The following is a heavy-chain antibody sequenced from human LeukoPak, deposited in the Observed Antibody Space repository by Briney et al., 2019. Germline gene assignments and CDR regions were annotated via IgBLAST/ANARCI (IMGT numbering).Heavy chain of an antibody. CDR3: ARDGIAAAGYFDY. CDR1: GGSISSHY. Sequence: SETLSLTCTVSGGSISSHYWSWIRQPPGKGLEWIGYIYYSGSTNYNPSLKSRVTISVDTSKNQFSLKLSSVTAADTAVYSCARDGIAAAGYFDYWGQGTLVTVSS. J-gene: IGHJ4*02. V-gene: IGHV4-59*11. D-gene: IGHD6-13*01. CDR2: IYYSGST.